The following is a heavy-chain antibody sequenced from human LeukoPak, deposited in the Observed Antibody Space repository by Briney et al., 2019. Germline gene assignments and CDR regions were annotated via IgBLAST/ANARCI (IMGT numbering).Heavy chain of an antibody. V-gene: IGHV1-46*01. Sequence: ASVKVSCKASGYTFTSYYMHWVRQAPGQGLEWMGIINPSGGSTSYVQKFQGRVTITADESTSTAYMELSSLRSEDTAVYYCARGQAIRYFDWLLPYYFDYWGQGTLVTVSS. CDR3: ARGQAIRYFDWLLPYYFDY. D-gene: IGHD3-9*01. CDR2: INPSGGST. J-gene: IGHJ4*02. CDR1: GYTFTSYY.